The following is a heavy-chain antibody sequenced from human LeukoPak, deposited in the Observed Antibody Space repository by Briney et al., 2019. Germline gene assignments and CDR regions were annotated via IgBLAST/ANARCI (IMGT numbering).Heavy chain of an antibody. Sequence: SETLSLTCTVSGGSISSSSYYWGWIRQPPGKGLEWIGSIYYSGSTYYNPSLKSRVTISVDTSKNQFSLKLSSVTAADTAVYYCARDRFVGSPMIYFYMDVWGKGTTVTISS. CDR2: IYYSGST. CDR3: ARDRFVGSPMIYFYMDV. V-gene: IGHV4-39*07. CDR1: GGSISSSSYY. D-gene: IGHD1-26*01. J-gene: IGHJ6*03.